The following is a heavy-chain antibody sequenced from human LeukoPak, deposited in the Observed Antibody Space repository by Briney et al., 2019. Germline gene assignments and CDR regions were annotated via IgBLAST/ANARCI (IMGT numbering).Heavy chain of an antibody. V-gene: IGHV4-59*02. J-gene: IGHJ4*02. D-gene: IGHD5-24*01. CDR1: GGSVSDYY. CDR3: ARRSYNSPFRY. Sequence: SETLSLTCTVSGGSVSDYYWSWIRQSPGKGLEWIGYIYYTGTSYNPSLKSRVTISADTSKNQFSLKLRSVTAADTAVYYCARRSYNSPFRYWGQGTLVTVSS. CDR2: IYYTGT.